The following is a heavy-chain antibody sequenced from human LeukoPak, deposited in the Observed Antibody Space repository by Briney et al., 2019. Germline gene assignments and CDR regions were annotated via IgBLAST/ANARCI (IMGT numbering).Heavy chain of an antibody. D-gene: IGHD2-8*01. CDR2: FIPIFGAA. V-gene: IGHV1-69*05. CDR1: GVSFTFTSHA. Sequence: ASVKVSCKASGVSFTFTSHAITWVRQAPGQGLEWMGGFIPIFGAATYAQRFQGRVTITTDESTRTVYMELSRLRSEDSAMYYCAGFLYDETNAAFDIWGQGTKVTVSS. CDR3: AGFLYDETNAAFDI. J-gene: IGHJ3*02.